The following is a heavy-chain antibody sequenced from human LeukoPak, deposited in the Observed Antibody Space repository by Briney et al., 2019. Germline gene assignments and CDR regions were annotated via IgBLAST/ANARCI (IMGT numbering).Heavy chain of an antibody. D-gene: IGHD5-18*01. V-gene: IGHV1-18*01. CDR3: AGARGHGYSYGSTAGFDY. Sequence: ASVKVSCKTSGYTFTSDGISWVRQAPGQGLEWMGWISAYNGNTNYAQKLQGRVTLTTDTSTSTAYMELRSLRSDDTAVYYCAGARGHGYSYGSTAGFDYWGQGTLVTVSS. CDR1: GYTFTSDG. CDR2: ISAYNGNT. J-gene: IGHJ4*02.